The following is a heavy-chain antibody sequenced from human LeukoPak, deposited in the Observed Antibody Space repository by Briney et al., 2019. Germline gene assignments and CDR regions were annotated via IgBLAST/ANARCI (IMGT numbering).Heavy chain of an antibody. D-gene: IGHD1-26*01. CDR1: GFTFSSYA. CDR3: ARDTIGGASDY. V-gene: IGHV3-30-3*01. CDR2: ISYDGSNK. J-gene: IGHJ4*02. Sequence: GWALSLSCAASGFTFSSYAMSGVRQAPGRGREWVAVISYDGSNKYYADSVKGRYTISRDNSKNTLFLQMGSLRAEDTAVYYCARDTIGGASDYWGQGTLVTVSS.